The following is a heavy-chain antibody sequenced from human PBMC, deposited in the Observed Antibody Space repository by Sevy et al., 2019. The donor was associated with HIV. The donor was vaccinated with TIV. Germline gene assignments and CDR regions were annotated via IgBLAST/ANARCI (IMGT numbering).Heavy chain of an antibody. CDR2: IWYGGKNA. D-gene: IGHD1-26*01. CDR1: GFTFSNFG. CDR3: SRDLEEWELRYLGS. V-gene: IGHV3-33*01. J-gene: IGHJ5*02. Sequence: GGSLRLSCAASGFTFSNFGMHWARQVPGGGQEWVAIIWYGGKNAYYADSVKGRFTISRDNSKNTLYLQMNNLRAEDTAVYYCSRDLEEWELRYLGSWGQRTLVTVSS.